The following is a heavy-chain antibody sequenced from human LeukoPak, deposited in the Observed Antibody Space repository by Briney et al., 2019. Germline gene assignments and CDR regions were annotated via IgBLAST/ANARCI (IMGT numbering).Heavy chain of an antibody. J-gene: IGHJ4*02. CDR3: ARQDSSSLDY. CDR1: GGSISSSSYY. CDR2: IYYSGST. V-gene: IGHV4-39*01. D-gene: IGHD6-13*01. Sequence: SETLSLTCTVSGGSISSSSYYWGWIRQPPRKGLEWIGSIYYSGSTYYNPSLKSRVTISVDTSKNQFSLKLSSVTAADTAVYYCARQDSSSLDYWGQGTLVTVSS.